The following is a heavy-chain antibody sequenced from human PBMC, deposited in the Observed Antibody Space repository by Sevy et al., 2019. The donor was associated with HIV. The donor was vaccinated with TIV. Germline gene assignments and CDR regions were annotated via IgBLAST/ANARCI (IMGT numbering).Heavy chain of an antibody. CDR1: GFTFSSYV. CDR2: ISGSGGIT. CDR3: AKEALSGYDS. Sequence: GGSLRLSCAAPGFTFSSYVMSWVRQAPGKGLEWVSTISGSGGITYYAYSVKGRFTISRDNSKNTVYLEMNSLRVEDTAVYYCAKEALSGYDSWGQGTLVTVSS. D-gene: IGHD5-12*01. V-gene: IGHV3-23*01. J-gene: IGHJ5*01.